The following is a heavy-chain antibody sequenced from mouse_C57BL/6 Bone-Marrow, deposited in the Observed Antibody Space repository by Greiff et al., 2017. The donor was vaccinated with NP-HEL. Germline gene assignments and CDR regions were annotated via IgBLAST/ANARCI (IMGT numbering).Heavy chain of an antibody. J-gene: IGHJ3*01. CDR2: IYPRSGNT. V-gene: IGHV1-81*01. CDR3: LYYGSSYGAWFAY. Sequence: VQLQQSGAELARPGASVKLSCKASGYTFTSYGISWVKQRTGQGLEWIGEIYPRSGNTYYNEKFKGKATLTADKSSSTAYMELRSLTSEDSAVYFCLYYGSSYGAWFAYWGQGTLVTVSA. CDR1: GYTFTSYG. D-gene: IGHD1-1*01.